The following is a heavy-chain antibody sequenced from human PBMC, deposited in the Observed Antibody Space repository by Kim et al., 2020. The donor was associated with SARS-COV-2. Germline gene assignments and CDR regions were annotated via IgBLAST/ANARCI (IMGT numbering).Heavy chain of an antibody. J-gene: IGHJ4*02. CDR2: INHSGST. V-gene: IGHV4-34*01. CDR3: ARREGWLEYDY. Sequence: SETLSLTCAVYGGSFSGYYWSWIRQPPGKGLEWIGEINHSGSTNYNPSLKSRVTISVDTSKNQFSLKLSSVTAADTAVYYCARREGWLEYDYLGQGTLGT. D-gene: IGHD5-12*01. CDR1: GGSFSGYY.